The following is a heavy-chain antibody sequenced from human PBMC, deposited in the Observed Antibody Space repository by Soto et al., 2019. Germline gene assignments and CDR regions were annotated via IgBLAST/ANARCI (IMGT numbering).Heavy chain of an antibody. J-gene: IGHJ3*02. CDR1: GGSISSSSYY. D-gene: IGHD5-12*01. Sequence: QLQLQELGPGLVKPSETLSLTCTVSGGSISSSSYYWGWIRQPPGKGLEWIGSIYYSGSTYYNPSLKSRVTISVDTSKNQFSLKLSSVTAADTAVYYCARLTKNSGYDLGAFDIWGQGTMVTVSS. V-gene: IGHV4-39*01. CDR3: ARLTKNSGYDLGAFDI. CDR2: IYYSGST.